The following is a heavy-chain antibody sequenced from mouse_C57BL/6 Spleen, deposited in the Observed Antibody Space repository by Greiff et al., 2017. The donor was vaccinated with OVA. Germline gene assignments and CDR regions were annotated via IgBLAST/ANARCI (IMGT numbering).Heavy chain of an antibody. J-gene: IGHJ2*01. CDR1: GYTFTSYW. V-gene: IGHV1-59*01. CDR3: ARGSTTVVAPFDY. Sequence: QVQLQQPGAELVRPGTSVKLSCKASGYTFTSYWMHWVKQRPGQGLEWIGVIDPSDSYTNYNQKFKGKATLTVDTSSSTAYMQLSSLTSEDSAVYYCARGSTTVVAPFDYWGQGTTLTVSS. D-gene: IGHD1-1*01. CDR2: IDPSDSYT.